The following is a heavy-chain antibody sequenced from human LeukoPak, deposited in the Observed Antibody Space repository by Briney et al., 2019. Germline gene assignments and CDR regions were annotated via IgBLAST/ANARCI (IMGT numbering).Heavy chain of an antibody. D-gene: IGHD3-22*01. CDR2: ISWISVSI. CDR3: ARVHGYYDSSGYYSL. Sequence: GGSLRLSCTASGFAFDDYAMHWVRQAPGKGLEWVSGISWISVSIGYADSVKGRFTISRDNAKNSLYLQMNSLRAEDTALYYCARVHGYYDSSGYYSLWGQGTLVTVSS. J-gene: IGHJ4*02. CDR1: GFAFDDYA. V-gene: IGHV3-9*01.